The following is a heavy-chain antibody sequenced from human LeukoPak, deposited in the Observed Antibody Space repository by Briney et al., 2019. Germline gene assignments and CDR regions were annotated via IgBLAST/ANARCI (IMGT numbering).Heavy chain of an antibody. CDR2: IYHSGST. Sequence: PSETLSLTCAVYGGSFSGYYWSWIRQPPGKGLEWIGYIYHSGSTYYNPSLKSRVTIPVDRSKNQFSLKLSSVTAADTAVYYCAREGIYFDYWGQGTLVTVSS. J-gene: IGHJ4*02. CDR1: GGSFSGYY. V-gene: IGHV4-30-2*01. CDR3: AREGIYFDY.